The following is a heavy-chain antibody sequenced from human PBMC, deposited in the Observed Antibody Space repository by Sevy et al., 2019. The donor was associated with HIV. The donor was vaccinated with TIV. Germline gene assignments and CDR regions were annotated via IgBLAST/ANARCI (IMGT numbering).Heavy chain of an antibody. V-gene: IGHV3-30-3*01. D-gene: IGHD5-18*01. CDR2: ISYDGSNK. Sequence: GGSLRLSCAASGFTFSSYAMHWVRQAPGKGLEWVAVISYDGSNKYYADSVKGRFTISRDNSKNTLYLQMNSLRAEDTAVYYCARDLHLWLKSTAFDIWGQGTMVTVSS. CDR3: ARDLHLWLKSTAFDI. J-gene: IGHJ3*02. CDR1: GFTFSSYA.